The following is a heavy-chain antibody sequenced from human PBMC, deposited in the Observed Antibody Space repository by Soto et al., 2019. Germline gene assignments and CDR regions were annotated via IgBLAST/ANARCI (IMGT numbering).Heavy chain of an antibody. V-gene: IGHV4-59*12. Sequence: SETLSLTCTVSGGSISSYYWSWIRQPPGKGLEWIGYIYYSGSTNYNPSLKGRVTISVDTSKNQFSLKLSSVTAADTAVYYCARDSRYGDYVHWGQGTLVTVSS. J-gene: IGHJ4*02. CDR3: ARDSRYGDYVH. CDR1: GGSISSYY. D-gene: IGHD4-17*01. CDR2: IYYSGST.